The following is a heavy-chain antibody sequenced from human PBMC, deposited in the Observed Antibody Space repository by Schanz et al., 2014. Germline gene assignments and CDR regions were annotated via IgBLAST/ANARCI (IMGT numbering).Heavy chain of an antibody. CDR3: ARKMKLGVYGGKGHDSLDI. CDR2: IWYDGSNK. J-gene: IGHJ4*02. D-gene: IGHD4-17*01. Sequence: QVQLVDSGGGLVKPGGSLRLSCSASGFTFSIYAMHWVRQAPGKGLEWVAVIWYDGSNKYYADSVKGRFTISRDNSKNTLFLQMNTLRAEDTAVYYCARKMKLGVYGGKGHDSLDIWGQGALVTVSS. CDR1: GFTFSIYA. V-gene: IGHV3-33*08.